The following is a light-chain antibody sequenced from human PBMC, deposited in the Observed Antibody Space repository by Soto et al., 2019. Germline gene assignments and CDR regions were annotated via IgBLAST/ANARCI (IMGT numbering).Light chain of an antibody. Sequence: EIVLTQSPATLSLSPGERATLSCRASQSVSSYLAWYQQKPGQAPRLLIYDASNRATGIPAKLSGSESATDVTITISSIEPEDFSVYYCRQRSNWPLFTFGPGTKVDIK. CDR1: QSVSSY. V-gene: IGKV3-11*01. J-gene: IGKJ3*01. CDR3: RQRSNWPLFT. CDR2: DAS.